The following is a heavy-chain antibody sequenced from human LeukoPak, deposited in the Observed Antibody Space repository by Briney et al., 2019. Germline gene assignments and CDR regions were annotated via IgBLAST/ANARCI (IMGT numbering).Heavy chain of an antibody. J-gene: IGHJ5*02. CDR3: ARDVGDIVTVPAAISVP. D-gene: IGHD2-2*01. CDR2: ISAYNGNT. Sequence: ASVKVSCKASGYTFSSYGISWVRQAPGQGLEWMGWISAYNGNTNYAQMVQGRVTMTTVTSTSTAYMEVRSLRSDDTAMYYCARDVGDIVTVPAAISVPWGQGTLVTVSS. CDR1: GYTFSSYG. V-gene: IGHV1-18*01.